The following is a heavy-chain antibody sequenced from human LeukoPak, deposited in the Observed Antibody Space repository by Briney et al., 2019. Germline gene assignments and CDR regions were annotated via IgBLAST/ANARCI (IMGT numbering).Heavy chain of an antibody. CDR3: VQNIPGAIEH. D-gene: IGHD1-7*01. V-gene: IGHV4-39*01. Sequence: SETLSLTCAVSGGSISSSHHWTWIRQPPGKGLEWIGSIYYSGNTYYNPSLKSRVTISVDTSKIQFSLKLTSVTAADTAVYYCVQNIPGAIEHWGQGTLVTVSS. J-gene: IGHJ1*01. CDR1: GGSISSSHH. CDR2: IYYSGNT.